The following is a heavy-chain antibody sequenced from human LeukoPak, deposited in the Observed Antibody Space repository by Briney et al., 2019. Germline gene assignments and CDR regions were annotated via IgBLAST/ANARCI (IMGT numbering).Heavy chain of an antibody. Sequence: GGSLRLSCAASGFTVSSNYMSWVRQAPGKGLERVSVIYSGGSTYYADSVKGRFTISRDNSKNTLYLQMNSLRAEDTAVYYCASGDVLRYFDWSPGGAFDIWGQGTMVTVSS. CDR3: ASGDVLRYFDWSPGGAFDI. V-gene: IGHV3-53*01. CDR1: GFTVSSNY. J-gene: IGHJ3*02. D-gene: IGHD3-9*01. CDR2: IYSGGST.